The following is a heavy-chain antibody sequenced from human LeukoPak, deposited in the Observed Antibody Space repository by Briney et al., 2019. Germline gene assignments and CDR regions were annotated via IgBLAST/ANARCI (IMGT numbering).Heavy chain of an antibody. CDR2: IYYSGST. CDR3: ARQNNTYHHYNLGWFDP. CDR1: GGSISSYY. V-gene: IGHV4-59*08. Sequence: SETLSLTCTVSGGSISSYYWSWIRQPPGKGLEWIGYIYYSGSTNCNPSLKSRVTISVDTSKNQFSLQLSSVTPEDTAVYYCARQNNTYHHYNLGWFDPWGQGTLVTVSS. J-gene: IGHJ5*02. D-gene: IGHD5-24*01.